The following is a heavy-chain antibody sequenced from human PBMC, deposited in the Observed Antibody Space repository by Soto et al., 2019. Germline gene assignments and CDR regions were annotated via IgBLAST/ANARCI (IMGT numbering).Heavy chain of an antibody. D-gene: IGHD4-17*01. J-gene: IGHJ4*02. Sequence: SETLSLTCAVSGYSISSGYYWGWIRQPPGKGLEWIGSIYHSGSTYYNPSLKSRVTISVDTSKNQFSLKLSSVTAADTAVYYCARGIYGDFNFDYWGQGTLVTVSS. CDR2: IYHSGST. V-gene: IGHV4-38-2*01. CDR3: ARGIYGDFNFDY. CDR1: GYSISSGYY.